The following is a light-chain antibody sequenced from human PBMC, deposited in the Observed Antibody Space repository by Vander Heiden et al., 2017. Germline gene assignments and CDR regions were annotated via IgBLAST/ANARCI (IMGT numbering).Light chain of an antibody. CDR1: QSVLYSSNNKNY. CDR2: WAS. J-gene: IGKJ2*02. CDR3: QQYDSNPPST. V-gene: IGKV4-1*01. Sequence: DIVLTQSPDSLAVSLGERATINCKSSQSVLYSSNNKNYLAWYQQKPGQPPKLLIYWASTRESGVPDRFSGSGSGTDFTLTISSRQAEDVAVYYCQQYDSNPPSTFGQGTKLEIK.